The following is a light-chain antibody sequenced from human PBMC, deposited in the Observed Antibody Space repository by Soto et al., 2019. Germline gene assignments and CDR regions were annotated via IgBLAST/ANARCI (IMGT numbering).Light chain of an antibody. CDR1: QSISSW. CDR2: DAS. Sequence: IQMTQSPSTLSAYVGARGTNSCRASQSISSWLAWYQQKPGKAPKLLIYDASTLQSWVPSRFSGSGSGTEFTLTLSRLQPEDVATYYCQKYNSAPLTFGGGTKVDI. V-gene: IGKV1-5*01. CDR3: QKYNSAPLT. J-gene: IGKJ4*01.